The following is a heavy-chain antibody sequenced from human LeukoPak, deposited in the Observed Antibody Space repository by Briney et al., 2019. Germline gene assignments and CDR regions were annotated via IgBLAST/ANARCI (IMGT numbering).Heavy chain of an antibody. D-gene: IGHD2-2*02. J-gene: IGHJ6*02. CDR3: ARVHIVVVPAAITGTIYYYYGMDV. Sequence: PSETLSLTCAVYGGSFSGYYWSWIRQPPGKGLEWIGEINHSGSTNYNPSLKSRVTISVDTSKNQFSLKLSSVTAADTAVYYCARVHIVVVPAAITGTIYYYYGMDVWGQGTTVTVSS. CDR2: INHSGST. CDR1: GGSFSGYY. V-gene: IGHV4-34*01.